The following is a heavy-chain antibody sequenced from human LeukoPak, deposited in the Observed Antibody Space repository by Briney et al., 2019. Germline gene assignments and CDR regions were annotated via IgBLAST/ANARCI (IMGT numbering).Heavy chain of an antibody. J-gene: IGHJ6*03. Sequence: PGGSLRLSCAASGFTFSSDWMNWVRQAPGKGLEWVATINQNGNVKYYVDSVKGRFTISRDNAQNSLFLQMNSLTAEDTAVYYCARDFRGYAILYYYYYMDVWGKGTTVTVSS. V-gene: IGHV3-7*01. D-gene: IGHD5-12*01. CDR3: ARDFRGYAILYYYYYMDV. CDR1: GFTFSSDW. CDR2: INQNGNVK.